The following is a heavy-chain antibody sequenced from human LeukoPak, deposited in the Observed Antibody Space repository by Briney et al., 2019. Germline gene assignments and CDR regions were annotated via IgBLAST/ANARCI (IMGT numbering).Heavy chain of an antibody. J-gene: IGHJ3*02. CDR3: ARSGRGGAFDI. CDR1: GFTLSSNC. Sequence: GGSLRLSCAGSGFTLSSNCMHWVRQAPGKGLVWVSRIYSDGSRTNYADSVKGRFTISGDNAKNTQYLQMNSLSAEDTAVYYCARSGRGGAFDIWGQGTTVTVSS. D-gene: IGHD1-26*01. CDR2: IYSDGSRT. V-gene: IGHV3-74*01.